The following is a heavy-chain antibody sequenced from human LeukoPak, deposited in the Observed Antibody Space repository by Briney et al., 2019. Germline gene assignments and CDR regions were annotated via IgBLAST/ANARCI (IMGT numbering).Heavy chain of an antibody. CDR2: IYYSGSS. Sequence: RASETLSLTCTVSGGSINNGGYYWSWIRQHPGKGLEWIGYIYYSGSSYYNPSLRSRVTISVDTSKNHLSLKLSSVTAADTAVYYCARNRDGYNSFDYWGQGTLVTVSS. CDR1: GGSINNGGYY. V-gene: IGHV4-31*03. D-gene: IGHD5-24*01. J-gene: IGHJ4*02. CDR3: ARNRDGYNSFDY.